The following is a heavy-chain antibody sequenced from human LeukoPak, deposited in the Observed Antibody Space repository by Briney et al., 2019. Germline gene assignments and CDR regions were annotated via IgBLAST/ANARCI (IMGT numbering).Heavy chain of an antibody. D-gene: IGHD3-22*01. J-gene: IGHJ4*02. CDR1: VGSISSGGYY. Sequence: PSETLSLTCTVSVGSISSGGYYWRWIRQHPGKGLEWIGYIYYSGSTYYNPSLKSRFTISVDTSKNQFSLKLSSVTAADTAVYYCARGPDYYDSSGLDYWGQGTLVTVSS. CDR3: ARGPDYYDSSGLDY. CDR2: IYYSGST. V-gene: IGHV4-31*03.